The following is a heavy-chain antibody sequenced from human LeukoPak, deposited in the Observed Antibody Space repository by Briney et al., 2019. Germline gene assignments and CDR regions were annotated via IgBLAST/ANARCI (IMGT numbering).Heavy chain of an antibody. V-gene: IGHV1-46*01. D-gene: IGHD3-10*01. CDR1: GYTFTSYY. CDR3: ARVSGLLWFGESTLGAFDI. J-gene: IGHJ3*02. CDR2: INPSGGST. Sequence: ASVKVSCKASGYTFTSYYMHWVRQAPGQGLEWMGIINPSGGSTSYAQKFQGRVTMTRDTSTSTAYMELSSLRSEDTAVYYCARVSGLLWFGESTLGAFDIWGQGTMVTVSS.